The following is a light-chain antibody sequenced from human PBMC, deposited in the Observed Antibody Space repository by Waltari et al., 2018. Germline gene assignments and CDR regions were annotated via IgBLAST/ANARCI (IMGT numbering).Light chain of an antibody. Sequence: EIVLIQSPAPLSLSQGERATLSCRASQSVSRYLAWYQQKPGQAPRLLIYDASNRATGIPARFTGSGSGTDFTLTISGLEPEDFAVYYCQQRSTWPLTFGQGTKLEIK. J-gene: IGKJ2*01. CDR2: DAS. CDR3: QQRSTWPLT. V-gene: IGKV3-11*01. CDR1: QSVSRY.